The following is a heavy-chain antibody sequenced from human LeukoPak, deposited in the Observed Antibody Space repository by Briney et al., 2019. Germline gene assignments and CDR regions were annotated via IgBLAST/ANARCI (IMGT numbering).Heavy chain of an antibody. V-gene: IGHV1-69*13. Sequence: ASVKVSCKASGYTFTGYYMHWVRQAPGQGLEWMGGIIPIFGTANYAQKFQGRVTITADESTSTAYMELSSLRSEDTAVYYCAREGGDSSGYYYFDYWGQGTLVTVSS. D-gene: IGHD3-22*01. CDR3: AREGGDSSGYYYFDY. J-gene: IGHJ4*02. CDR2: IIPIFGTA. CDR1: GYTFTGYY.